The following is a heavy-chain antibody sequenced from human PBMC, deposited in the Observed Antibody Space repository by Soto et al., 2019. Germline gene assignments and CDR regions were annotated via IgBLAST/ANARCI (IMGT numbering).Heavy chain of an antibody. CDR1: GFTFSSYA. CDR3: ANTGGFPRETYYDFWSGYGVDYYYYYGMDV. Sequence: GALRLSCAASGFTFSSYAMSWVRQAPGKGLEWVSAISGSGGSTYYADSVKGRFTISRDNSKNTLYLQMNSLRAEDTAVYYCANTGGFPRETYYDFWSGYGVDYYYYYGMDVWGQGTTVTVSS. CDR2: ISGSGGST. V-gene: IGHV3-23*01. J-gene: IGHJ6*02. D-gene: IGHD3-3*01.